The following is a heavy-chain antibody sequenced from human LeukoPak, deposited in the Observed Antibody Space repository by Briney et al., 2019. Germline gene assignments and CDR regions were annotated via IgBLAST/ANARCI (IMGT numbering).Heavy chain of an antibody. CDR3: ARGVKRGSSWPCDN. D-gene: IGHD6-13*01. Sequence: ASVKVSCKASGYTFTGYYMHWVRQAPGQGLEWMGWINPNSGGTNYAQHFQGRATMTWDTSISTGYLEVSLRSGDTAVYYCARGVKRGSSWPCDNWGQGTLVTVSS. J-gene: IGHJ4*02. CDR1: GYTFTGYY. V-gene: IGHV1-2*02. CDR2: INPNSGGT.